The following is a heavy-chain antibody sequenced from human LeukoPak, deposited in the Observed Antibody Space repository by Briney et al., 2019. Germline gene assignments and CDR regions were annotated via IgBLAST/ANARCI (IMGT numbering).Heavy chain of an antibody. CDR2: ISSSSSTI. J-gene: IGHJ6*03. V-gene: IGHV3-48*01. CDR1: GFTVSSNY. D-gene: IGHD6-13*01. CDR3: ARDPSSWYYYYMDV. Sequence: AGGSLRLSCAASGFTVSSNYMSWVRQAPGKGLEWVSYISSSSSTIYYADSVKGRFTISRDNAKNSLYLQMNSLRAEDTAVYYCARDPSSWYYYYMDVWGKGTTVTVSS.